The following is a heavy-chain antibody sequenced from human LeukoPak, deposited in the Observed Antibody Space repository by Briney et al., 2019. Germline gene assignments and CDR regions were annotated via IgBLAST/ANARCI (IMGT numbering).Heavy chain of an antibody. CDR3: ASLGWESAW. D-gene: IGHD1-26*01. CDR2: INPSGGST. J-gene: IGHJ4*02. Sequence: ASVRVSCKASGYTFTIYYMHWVRQAPGQGVEWGGIINPSGGSTTYAQKFQGRVTMTRDTSTSTVYMEVSSLRSEDTAVYYCASLGWESAWWGQGTLLTVSS. CDR1: GYTFTIYY. V-gene: IGHV1-46*01.